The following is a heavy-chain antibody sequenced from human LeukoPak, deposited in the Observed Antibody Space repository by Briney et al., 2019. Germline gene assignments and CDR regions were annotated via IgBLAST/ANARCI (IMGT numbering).Heavy chain of an antibody. J-gene: IGHJ6*02. V-gene: IGHV3-23*01. CDR2: ISGSGGST. CDR1: GFTFSSYA. Sequence: PGGSLRLSCAASGFTFSSYAVSWVRQAPGKGLEWVSAISGSGGSTYYADSVKGRFTISRDNSRNTLYLQMNSLRAEDTAVYYCAKDQGGITMIVVAWGQGTTVTVSS. D-gene: IGHD3-22*01. CDR3: AKDQGGITMIVVA.